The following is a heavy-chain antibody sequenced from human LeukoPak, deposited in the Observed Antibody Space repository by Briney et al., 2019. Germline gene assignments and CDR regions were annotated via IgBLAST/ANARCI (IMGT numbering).Heavy chain of an antibody. CDR1: GFTFSSYA. J-gene: IGHJ6*02. CDR3: ARGPIFLEWLSLYYYYGMDV. V-gene: IGHV3-30*04. CDR2: ISYDGSNK. Sequence: GGSLRLSCAASGFTFSSYAMHWVRQAPGKGLEWVAVISYDGSNKYYADSVKGRFTISRDNSKNTLYLQMNSLRAEDTAVYYCARGPIFLEWLSLYYYYGMDVWGQGTTVTVSS. D-gene: IGHD3-3*01.